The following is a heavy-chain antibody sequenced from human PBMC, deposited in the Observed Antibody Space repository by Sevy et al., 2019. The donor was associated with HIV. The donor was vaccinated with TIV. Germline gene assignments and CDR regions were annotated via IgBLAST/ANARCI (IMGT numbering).Heavy chain of an antibody. CDR1: GDSISSYY. Sequence: SETLSLTCTVSGDSISSYYWSWIRQPPGKGLEWIGYIHSSGSTNYNPSLKSRVTISVDTSKNQFSLKLGSVTAADTAVYYCAKGIAVAGPFDYWGQGTLVTVSS. D-gene: IGHD6-19*01. V-gene: IGHV4-59*01. CDR2: IHSSGST. CDR3: AKGIAVAGPFDY. J-gene: IGHJ4*02.